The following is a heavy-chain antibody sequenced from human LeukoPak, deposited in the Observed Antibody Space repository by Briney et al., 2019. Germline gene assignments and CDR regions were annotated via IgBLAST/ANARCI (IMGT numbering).Heavy chain of an antibody. D-gene: IGHD5/OR15-5a*01. CDR2: IYYSGST. V-gene: IGHV4-59*01. CDR1: GGSISSYY. CDR3: ARIYSVWYYFDY. J-gene: IGHJ4*02. Sequence: SETLSLTCTVSGGSISSYYWSWIRQPPGKGLQWIGYIYYSGSTNYNPSLKSRVTMSVDTSKNQFSLKLSSVTAADTAVYYCARIYSVWYYFDYWGQGTLVTVSS.